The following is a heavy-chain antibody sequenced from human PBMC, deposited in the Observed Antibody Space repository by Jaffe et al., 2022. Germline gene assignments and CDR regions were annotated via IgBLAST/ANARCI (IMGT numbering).Heavy chain of an antibody. CDR3: ARNYDILTGYSHDAFDI. J-gene: IGHJ3*02. D-gene: IGHD3-9*01. CDR1: GGSISSGSYY. Sequence: QVQLQESGPGLVKPSQTLSLTCTVSGGSISSGSYYWSWIRQPAGKGLEWIGRIYTSGSTNYNPSLKSRVTISVDTSKNQFSLKLSSVTAADTAVYYCARNYDILTGYSHDAFDIWGQGTMVTVSS. CDR2: IYTSGST. V-gene: IGHV4-61*02.